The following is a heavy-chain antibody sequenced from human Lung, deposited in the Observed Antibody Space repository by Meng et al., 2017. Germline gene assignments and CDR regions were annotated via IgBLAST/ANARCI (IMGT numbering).Heavy chain of an antibody. V-gene: IGHV3-21*01. CDR1: GFTFSSYS. D-gene: IGHD5-18*01. CDR3: ARGGEYSYGGYYYYGMDV. J-gene: IGHJ6*02. Sequence: GGSLRLSCAASGFTFSSYSMNWVRQAPGKGLEWVSSISSSSSYIYYADSVKGRLTISRDNAKNSLYLQMNSLRAEDTAVYYCARGGEYSYGGYYYYGMDVWGQGTTVTVSS. CDR2: ISSSSSYI.